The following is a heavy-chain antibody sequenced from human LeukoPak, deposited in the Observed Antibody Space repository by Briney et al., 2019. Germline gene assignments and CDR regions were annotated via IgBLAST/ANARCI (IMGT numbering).Heavy chain of an antibody. CDR2: IYTSGSTSGNT. V-gene: IGHV4-4*07. J-gene: IGHJ4*02. CDR3: ARGINTAADY. D-gene: IGHD5-18*01. CDR1: GGSISSYY. Sequence: SETLSLTCSVSGGSISSYYWSRIRQPAGKGLEWIGRIYTSGSTSGNTIYNPSLKSRVTIPVDRSKNQFSLKLSSVTAADTAVYYCARGINTAADYWGQGTLVTVSS.